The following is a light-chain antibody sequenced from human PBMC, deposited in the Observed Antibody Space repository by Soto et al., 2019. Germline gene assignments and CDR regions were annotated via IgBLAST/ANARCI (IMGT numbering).Light chain of an antibody. CDR1: QSISTW. V-gene: IGKV1-5*01. CDR2: DAS. CDR3: QQYNHYLET. Sequence: DIQMTQSPSTLSASVGDRVTITCRASQSISTWLAWYQQKPGKAPKLLIYDASGLASGVPSRFSGSGSGTDFTLTISSLQPDDVATYYCQQYNHYLETFGQGTKVEIK. J-gene: IGKJ1*01.